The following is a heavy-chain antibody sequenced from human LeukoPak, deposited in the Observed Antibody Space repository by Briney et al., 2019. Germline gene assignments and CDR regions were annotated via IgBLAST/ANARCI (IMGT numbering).Heavy chain of an antibody. J-gene: IGHJ4*02. Sequence: GGSLRLSCAASGFTFDDYAMRWVRQAPGKGLEWVSGISWNSGSIGYADSVKGRFTISRDNSKNTLYLQMNSLRAKDTAVYYCAKDYSSGWNFDYWGQGTLVTVSS. CDR2: ISWNSGSI. CDR3: AKDYSSGWNFDY. V-gene: IGHV3-9*01. CDR1: GFTFDDYA. D-gene: IGHD6-19*01.